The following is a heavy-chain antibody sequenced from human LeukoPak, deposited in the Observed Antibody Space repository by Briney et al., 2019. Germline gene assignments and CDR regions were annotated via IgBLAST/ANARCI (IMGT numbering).Heavy chain of an antibody. CDR3: ARHPDGSLSLDY. V-gene: IGHV3-11*03. J-gene: IGHJ4*02. CDR1: GFSFSDYY. CDR2: ISSSGSHT. Sequence: GGSLRLSCVASGFSFSDYYMSWIRQAPGKGLEWVSYISSSGSHTNYADSVTGRFTISRNNAKKSLHLQMNSLRAEDTAVYYCARHPDGSLSLDYWGQGTLVTVSS. D-gene: IGHD1-26*01.